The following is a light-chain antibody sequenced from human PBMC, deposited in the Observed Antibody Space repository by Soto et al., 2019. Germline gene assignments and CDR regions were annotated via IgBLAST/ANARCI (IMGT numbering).Light chain of an antibody. J-gene: IGLJ1*01. Sequence: QCVLTQPLSMSGSPGQSVTVSCTGTSSDVGGYNYVSWYQQLPGKAPKLMIYDVNKRPSGVPDRFSGYKYGNTASLTISGLQAEDEADYYCCSYAGSYTYVFGTGTKVTV. V-gene: IGLV2-11*01. CDR1: SSDVGGYNY. CDR2: DVN. CDR3: CSYAGSYTYV.